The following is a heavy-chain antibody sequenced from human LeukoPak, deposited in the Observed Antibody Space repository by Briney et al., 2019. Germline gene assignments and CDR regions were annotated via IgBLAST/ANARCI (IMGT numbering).Heavy chain of an antibody. J-gene: IGHJ6*03. V-gene: IGHV1-2*02. CDR1: GYTFTGYY. Sequence: ASVKVSCKASGYTFTGYYMHWVRQAPGQGLEWMGWINPNSGGTNYAQKFQGRVTMTRDTSISTAYMELSRLRSDDTAVYYCARGSAILAYYYYYMDVWGKGTTVTISS. D-gene: IGHD2-21*02. CDR2: INPNSGGT. CDR3: ARGSAILAYYYYYMDV.